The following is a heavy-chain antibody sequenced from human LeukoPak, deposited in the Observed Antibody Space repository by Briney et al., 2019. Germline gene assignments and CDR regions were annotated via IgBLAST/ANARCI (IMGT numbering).Heavy chain of an antibody. CDR1: GFTFSSYA. Sequence: GGSLRLSCAASGFTFSSYAMSWVRQAPGKGREWVSAISGSGGSTYYADSVKGRFTISRDNSRNTLYLQMNSLRAEDTAVYYCAKPGAYGSGSYTENWGQGTLVTVSS. D-gene: IGHD3-10*01. CDR2: ISGSGGST. V-gene: IGHV3-23*01. J-gene: IGHJ4*02. CDR3: AKPGAYGSGSYTEN.